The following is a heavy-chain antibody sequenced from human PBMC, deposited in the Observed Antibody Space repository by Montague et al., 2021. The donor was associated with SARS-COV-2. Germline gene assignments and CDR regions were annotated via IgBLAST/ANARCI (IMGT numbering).Heavy chain of an antibody. CDR3: AHKTGLRYFDWLFHTNPTGGYFNL. J-gene: IGHJ2*01. D-gene: IGHD3-9*01. V-gene: IGHV2-5*02. CDR1: GSSLSTSGVG. CDR2: IYWDDDK. Sequence: PALVKPTQTLTLTCTFSGSSLSTSGVGVGWIRQPPGKALEWLALIYWDDDKRYSPSLKSRLTITKDTSKNQVVLTMTNMDPVDTATYYCAHKTGLRYFDWLFHTNPTGGYFNLWGRGTLVTVSS.